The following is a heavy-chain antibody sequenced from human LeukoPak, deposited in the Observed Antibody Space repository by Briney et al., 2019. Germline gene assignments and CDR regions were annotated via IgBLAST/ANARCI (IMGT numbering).Heavy chain of an antibody. V-gene: IGHV4-39*07. CDR1: GGSINSGNHY. CDR3: ARDSSDYDYVWGSYSWFDP. J-gene: IGHJ5*02. CDR2: IYYSGST. Sequence: PSETLSLTCTVSGGSINSGNHYWGWIRQSPGKGLEWIGNIYYSGSTYYNPSLKSRVTISVDTSKNQFSLKLSSVTAADTAVYYCARDSSDYDYVWGSYSWFDPWGQGTLVTVSS. D-gene: IGHD3-16*01.